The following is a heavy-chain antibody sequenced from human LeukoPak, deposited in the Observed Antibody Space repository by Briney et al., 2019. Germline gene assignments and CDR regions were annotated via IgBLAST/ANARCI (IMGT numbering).Heavy chain of an antibody. V-gene: IGHV4-34*01. J-gene: IGHJ4*02. CDR3: ASGPSD. CDR1: GGSFSGYY. CDR2: INHSGST. Sequence: SETLSLTCAVYGGSFSGYYWSWVRQPPGKGLEWLGEINHSGSTNYNPSLKSRVTISVDTSKNQFSLKLSSVTAADTAVYYCASGPSDWGQGTLVTVSS.